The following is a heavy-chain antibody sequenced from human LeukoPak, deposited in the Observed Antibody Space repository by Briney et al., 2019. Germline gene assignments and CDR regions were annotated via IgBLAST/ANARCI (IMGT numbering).Heavy chain of an antibody. CDR1: GFTFSSYS. V-gene: IGHV3-21*01. D-gene: IGHD3-22*01. J-gene: IGHJ3*02. CDR2: ISSSSSYI. CDR3: ARHYYDRSGAFDI. Sequence: GGSLRLSCAASGFTFSSYSMNWVRQAPGKGLEWVSSISSSSSYIYYADSVKGRFTISRDNAKNSLYLQMNSLRADDTAVYYCARHYYDRSGAFDIWGQGTMVTVSS.